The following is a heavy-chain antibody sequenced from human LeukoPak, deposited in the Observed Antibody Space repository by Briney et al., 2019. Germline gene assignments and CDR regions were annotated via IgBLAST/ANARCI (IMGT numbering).Heavy chain of an antibody. J-gene: IGHJ4*02. D-gene: IGHD5-18*01. V-gene: IGHV4-38-2*01. CDR2: FYHSGRT. CDR3: AGRIRGYSYGYGGFDC. CDR1: GYSISSGSY. Sequence: SETLSLTCAVSGYSISSGSYWGWGRQPPGKGLEGIGSFYHSGRTYYNPSLRSGLAKPVERHKNQFSLKLSSVTDATRPGYKYAGRIRGYSYGYGGFDCWGQGTPGTVSS.